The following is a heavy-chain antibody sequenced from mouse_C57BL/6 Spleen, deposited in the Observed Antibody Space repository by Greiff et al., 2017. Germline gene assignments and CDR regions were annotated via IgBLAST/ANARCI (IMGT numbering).Heavy chain of an antibody. V-gene: IGHV1-61*01. CDR2: IYPSDSET. D-gene: IGHD1-1*01. CDR3: AREDYGSSYYAMDY. CDR1: GYTFTSYW. J-gene: IGHJ4*01. Sequence: QVQLQQPGAELVRPGSSVKLSCKASGYTFTSYWMDWVKQRPGQGLEWIGNIYPSDSETHYNQKFKDKATLTVDKSSSTAYMQLSSLTSEDSAVYYGAREDYGSSYYAMDYWGQGTSVTVSS.